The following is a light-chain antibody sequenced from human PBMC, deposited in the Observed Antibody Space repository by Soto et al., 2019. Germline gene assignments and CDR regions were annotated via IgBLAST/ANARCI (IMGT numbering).Light chain of an antibody. CDR1: SSDVGGYIY. CDR2: DVT. CDR3: CSYVGTYTLV. V-gene: IGLV2-11*01. J-gene: IGLJ2*01. Sequence: QSALTQPRSVSGSPGQSVTISCTGTSSDVGGYIYVSWYQQYPGKAPKFMIYDVTKRPSGVPDRFSGSKSGNTASLIISGLQAEDEADYYCCSYVGTYTLVFGGGTKLTVL.